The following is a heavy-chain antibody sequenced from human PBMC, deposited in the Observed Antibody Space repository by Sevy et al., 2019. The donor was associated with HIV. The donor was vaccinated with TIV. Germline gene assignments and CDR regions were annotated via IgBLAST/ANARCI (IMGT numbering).Heavy chain of an antibody. D-gene: IGHD4-17*01. CDR1: RGSISSGGSS. CDR2: LYHNGDT. Sequence: SETLSLTCTVFRGSISSGGSSWSWIRQPAGKALEWNGYLYHNGDTYQNPSLKSRVTISLDRSTNQFSLSLSTVTAADTAVYYCARSSENYADYALQDWGQGILVTVSS. J-gene: IGHJ4*02. CDR3: ARSSENYADYALQD. V-gene: IGHV4-30-2*01.